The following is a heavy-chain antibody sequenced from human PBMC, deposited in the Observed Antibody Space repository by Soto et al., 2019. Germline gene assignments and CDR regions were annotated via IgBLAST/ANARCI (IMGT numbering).Heavy chain of an antibody. J-gene: IGHJ4*02. D-gene: IGHD3-3*01. Sequence: SETLSLTCTVSGGSISSSSYYWGWIRQPPGKGLEWIGSIYYSGSTYYNPSLKSRVTISVDTSKNQFSLKLSSVTAADTAVYYCARHFVTASFRLFRKGGCLDYWGQGTLVTVSS. CDR1: GGSISSSSYY. CDR2: IYYSGST. V-gene: IGHV4-39*01. CDR3: ARHFVTASFRLFRKGGCLDY.